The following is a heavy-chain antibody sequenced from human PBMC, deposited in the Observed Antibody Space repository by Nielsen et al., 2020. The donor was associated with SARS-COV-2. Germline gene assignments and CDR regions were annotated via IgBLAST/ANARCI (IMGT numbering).Heavy chain of an antibody. V-gene: IGHV3-23*01. CDR3: AKGRGFLALSDN. CDR1: GFTFSSYA. CDR2: ISGSGGST. D-gene: IGHD3-10*01. J-gene: IGHJ4*02. Sequence: GESLKISCAASGFTFSSYAMSWVRQAPGKGLEWVSAISGSGGSTYYADSVKGRFTISRDNSKNTQYLQLNSLRADDTAVYYCAKGRGFLALSDNWGQGTLVTVSS.